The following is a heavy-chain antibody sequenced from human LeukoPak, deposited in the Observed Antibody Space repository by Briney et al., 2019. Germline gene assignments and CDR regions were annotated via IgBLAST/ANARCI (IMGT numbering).Heavy chain of an antibody. CDR2: INPHSGGT. CDR1: GYTFTDYY. Sequence: ASVKVSCKASGYTFTDYYMHWVRQAPGQGLEWMGWINPHSGGTNYAQKFQGRVTMTRDTSISTVYMEVSRLRSHDTAVYYCARDSSYSSSLYYFEYWGQGTLVTVSS. J-gene: IGHJ4*02. V-gene: IGHV1-2*02. D-gene: IGHD6-6*01. CDR3: ARDSSYSSSLYYFEY.